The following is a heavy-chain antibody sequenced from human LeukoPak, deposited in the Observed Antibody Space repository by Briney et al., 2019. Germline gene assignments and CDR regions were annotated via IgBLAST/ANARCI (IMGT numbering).Heavy chain of an antibody. D-gene: IGHD2-15*01. CDR3: ERRVASRRVYCFDY. CDR2: VYYTGST. V-gene: IGHV4-59*01. Sequence: PSETLSLTCTVSGGSISTYYWSWIRQPPGKGREWSGDVYYTGSTNYNHSLKSRVTISLDTSKKPFSLQLSSVTAADTAIYYCERRVASRRVYCFDYWGQGKLVTVSS. J-gene: IGHJ4*02. CDR1: GGSISTYY.